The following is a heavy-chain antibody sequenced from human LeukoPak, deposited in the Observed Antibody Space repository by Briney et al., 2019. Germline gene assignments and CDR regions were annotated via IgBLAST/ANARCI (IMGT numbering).Heavy chain of an antibody. V-gene: IGHV4-59*01. CDR3: ARSIAVAGLFDY. CDR1: GVSISSYY. CDR2: IHYSGST. J-gene: IGHJ4*02. Sequence: SETLSLTCTVSGVSISSYYWSWIRQPPGKGLEWIGYIHYSGSTNYNPSLKSRVTISVDTSKNQFSLKLSSVTAADTAVYYCARSIAVAGLFDYWGQGTLVTVSS. D-gene: IGHD6-19*01.